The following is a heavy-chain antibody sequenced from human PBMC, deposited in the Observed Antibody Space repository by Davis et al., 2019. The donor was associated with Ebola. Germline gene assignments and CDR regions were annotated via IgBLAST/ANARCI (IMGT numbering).Heavy chain of an antibody. CDR1: GYIFTTYA. CDR3: ARRVYSRSGFDS. D-gene: IGHD2-8*01. J-gene: IGHJ4*02. Sequence: AASVKVSCKASGYIFTTYAIHWVRQAPGQRLEWMGWINAGNGNTKYSQKFQGRVTITRDTSASTAYMELSSLRSEDTAVYYCARRVYSRSGFDSWGQGTLVTVSS. CDR2: INAGNGNT. V-gene: IGHV1-3*01.